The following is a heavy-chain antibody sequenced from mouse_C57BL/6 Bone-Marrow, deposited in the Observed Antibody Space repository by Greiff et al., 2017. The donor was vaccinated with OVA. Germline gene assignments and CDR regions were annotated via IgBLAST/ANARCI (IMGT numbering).Heavy chain of an antibody. D-gene: IGHD1-1*01. CDR3: ARGNYYGSKGY. V-gene: IGHV3-6*01. CDR1: GYSITSGYY. CDR2: ISYDGSN. J-gene: IGHJ2*01. Sequence: ESGPGLVKPSQSLSLTCSVTGYSITSGYYWNWLRQFPGNKLEWMGYISYDGSNNSNPSLQNRISITRDTSKNQFFLKLNSVTTEDTATYYCARGNYYGSKGYWGQGTTLTVSS.